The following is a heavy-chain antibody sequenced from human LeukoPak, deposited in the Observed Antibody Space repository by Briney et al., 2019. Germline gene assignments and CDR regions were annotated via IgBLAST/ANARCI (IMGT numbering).Heavy chain of an antibody. CDR1: GFTFSSYW. CDR2: IKQDGSEK. D-gene: IGHD3-9*01. V-gene: IGHV3-7*01. J-gene: IGHJ4*02. CDR3: ASTSPHYDILTGYYTMSSY. Sequence: GGSLRLSCAASGFTFSSYWMSWVRQAPGKGLEWVANIKQDGSEKYYVDSVKGRFTISRDNAKNSLYLQMSSLRAEDTAVYYCASTSPHYDILTGYYTMSSYWGQGTLVTVSS.